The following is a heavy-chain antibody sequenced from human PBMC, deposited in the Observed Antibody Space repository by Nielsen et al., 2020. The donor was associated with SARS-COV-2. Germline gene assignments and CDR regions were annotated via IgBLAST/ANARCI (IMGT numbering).Heavy chain of an antibody. CDR1: GYTFTGYY. Sequence: ASVKVSCKASGYTFTGYYMHWVRQAPGQGLEWMGWINPNSGGTNYAQKFQGWVTMTRDTSISTAYMELSRLRSDDTAVYYCARDQRPSRYYGMDVWGQGTTVTVSS. V-gene: IGHV1-2*04. CDR3: ARDQRPSRYYGMDV. CDR2: INPNSGGT. J-gene: IGHJ6*02.